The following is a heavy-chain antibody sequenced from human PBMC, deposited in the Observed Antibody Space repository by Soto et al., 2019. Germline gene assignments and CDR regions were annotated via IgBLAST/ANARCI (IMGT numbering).Heavy chain of an antibody. V-gene: IGHV1-18*01. D-gene: IGHD3-22*01. J-gene: IGHJ4*02. CDR1: GYSFTSYG. Sequence: ASVKVSCKASGYSFTSYGISWVRQAPGQGLDWMGWISTYNGNTYYAQKLQGRVTMTTDTSTSTAYMELRSLISDDTAVYYCARTTAYETSGYYYHTYWGQGTQVTVSS. CDR2: ISTYNGNT. CDR3: ARTTAYETSGYYYHTY.